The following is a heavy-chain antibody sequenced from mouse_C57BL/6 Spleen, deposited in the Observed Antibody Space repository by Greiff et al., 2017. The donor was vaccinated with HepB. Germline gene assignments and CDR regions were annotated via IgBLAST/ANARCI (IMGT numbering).Heavy chain of an antibody. CDR1: GYTFTSYW. V-gene: IGHV1-52*01. D-gene: IGHD2-4*01. J-gene: IGHJ1*03. CDR2: IDPSDSET. CDR3: TRDDYDRWYFDV. Sequence: QVQLQQPGAELVRPGSSVKLSCKASGYTFTSYWMHWVKQRPIQGLEWIGNIDPSDSETHYNQKFKDKATLTVDKSSSTAYMELRSLTSEDSAVYYCTRDDYDRWYFDVWGTGTTVTVSS.